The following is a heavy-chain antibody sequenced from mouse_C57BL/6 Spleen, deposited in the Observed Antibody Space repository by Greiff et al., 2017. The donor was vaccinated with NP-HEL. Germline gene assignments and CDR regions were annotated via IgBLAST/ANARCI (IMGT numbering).Heavy chain of an antibody. J-gene: IGHJ4*01. CDR3: ARKEVTTPYYAMDY. D-gene: IGHD2-5*01. CDR2: IYPRSGNT. V-gene: IGHV1-81*01. CDR1: GYTFTSYG. Sequence: VQLQQSGAELARPGASVKLSCKASGYTFTSYGISWVKQRTGQGLEWIGEIYPRSGNTYYNEKFKGKATLTADKSSSTAYMELRSLTSEDSAVYFCARKEVTTPYYAMDYWGQGTSVTVSS.